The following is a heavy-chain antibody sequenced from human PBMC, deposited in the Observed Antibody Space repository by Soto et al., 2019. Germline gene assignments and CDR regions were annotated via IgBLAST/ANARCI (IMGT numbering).Heavy chain of an antibody. J-gene: IGHJ6*02. V-gene: IGHV5-10-1*01. CDR2: IDPSDSYT. CDR1: GYSFTSYW. D-gene: IGHD3-10*01. CDR3: ARRLRGSGSYWYYYYGMDV. Sequence: PGESLKISCKGSGYSFTSYWISWVRQMPGKGLEWMGRIDPSDSYTNYSPSFQGHVTISADKSISTAYLQWSSLKASDTAMYYCARRLRGSGSYWYYYYGMDVWGQGTTVTVSS.